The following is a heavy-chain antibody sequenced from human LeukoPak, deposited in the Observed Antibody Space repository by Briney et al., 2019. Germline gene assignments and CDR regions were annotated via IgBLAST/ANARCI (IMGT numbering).Heavy chain of an antibody. CDR1: GGSISSGDYY. Sequence: PSETLSLTCTVSGGSISSGDYYWSWIRQPPGKGLEWIGYIYYSGSTYYNPSLKSRVTISVDTSKNQFSLKLSSVTAADTAVYYCASINYYDSSGYGYYFDYWGQGTLVTVSS. CDR3: ASINYYDSSGYGYYFDY. D-gene: IGHD3-22*01. V-gene: IGHV4-30-4*01. CDR2: IYYSGST. J-gene: IGHJ4*02.